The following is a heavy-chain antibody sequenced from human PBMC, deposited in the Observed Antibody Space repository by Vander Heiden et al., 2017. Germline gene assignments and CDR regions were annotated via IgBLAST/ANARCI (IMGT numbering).Heavy chain of an antibody. CDR2: ITSSGGTT. CDR3: AKVEGRYCTIGVCYFFDC. V-gene: IGHV3-23*01. J-gene: IGHJ4*02. Sequence: EVQLSESGGGLVQPGGSLRLSCAASGFTFSNYAMSWVRQVAGKGLEWVSSITSSGGTTDYTDSVKGRFTIARDNSKSTLYLQMNSLRAEDTAVYYCAKVEGRYCTIGVCYFFDCWGQGTLVTVSS. D-gene: IGHD2-8*01. CDR1: GFTFSNYA.